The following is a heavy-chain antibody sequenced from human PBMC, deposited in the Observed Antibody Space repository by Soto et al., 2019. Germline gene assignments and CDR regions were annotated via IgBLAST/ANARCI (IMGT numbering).Heavy chain of an antibody. Sequence: QLQLQESGPGLVKPSETLSLTCTVSGGSISSSSYYWGWIRQPPGKGLEWIGSIYYSGSTYYNPSLKSRVTISVDTSKNQFSLKLSSVTAADTAVYYCASGDPGGHLGRWGQGTLVTVSS. J-gene: IGHJ4*02. CDR2: IYYSGST. V-gene: IGHV4-39*01. D-gene: IGHD7-27*01. CDR3: ASGDPGGHLGR. CDR1: GGSISSSSYY.